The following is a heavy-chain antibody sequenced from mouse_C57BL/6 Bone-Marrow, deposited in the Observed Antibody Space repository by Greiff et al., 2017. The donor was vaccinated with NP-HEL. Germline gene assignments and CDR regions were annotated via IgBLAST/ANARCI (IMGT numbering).Heavy chain of an antibody. CDR2: ISDGGSYT. Sequence: EVQLVESGGGLVKPGGSLKLSCAASGFTFSSYAMSWVRQTPEKRLEGVATISDGGSYTYYPDNVKGRFTISRDNAKNNLYLQMSHLKSEDTAMYYCARGGYPYYFDYWGQGTTLTVSS. J-gene: IGHJ2*01. CDR1: GFTFSSYA. V-gene: IGHV5-4*01. CDR3: ARGGYPYYFDY.